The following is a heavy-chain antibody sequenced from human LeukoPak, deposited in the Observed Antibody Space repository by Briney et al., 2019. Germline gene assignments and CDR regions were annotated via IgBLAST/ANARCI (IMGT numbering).Heavy chain of an antibody. CDR2: ISYDGSNK. D-gene: IGHD3-22*01. V-gene: IGHV3-30*03. Sequence: GGSLRLSCAASGFTFSSYWMSWVRQAPGKGLEWVAVISYDGSNKYYADSVKGRFTISRDNSKNTLYLQMNSLRAEDTAVYYCARALGIGYYDSSGYYYPAGYWGQGTLVTVSS. J-gene: IGHJ4*02. CDR1: GFTFSSYW. CDR3: ARALGIGYYDSSGYYYPAGY.